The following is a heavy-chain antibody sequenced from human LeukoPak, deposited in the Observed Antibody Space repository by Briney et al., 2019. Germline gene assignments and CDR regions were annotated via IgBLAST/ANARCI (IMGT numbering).Heavy chain of an antibody. CDR2: IKQDGSEK. Sequence: GGSLRLSCAASGFTFSSHWMSWVRQAPGKGLEWVAKIKQDGSEKYYVNSVKGRFTISRDNAKNSLYLQMNSLRPEDTAVYYCARAPAAARPYYFDYWGQGTLVTVSS. CDR1: GFTFSSHW. CDR3: ARAPAAARPYYFDY. V-gene: IGHV3-7*01. D-gene: IGHD6-6*01. J-gene: IGHJ4*02.